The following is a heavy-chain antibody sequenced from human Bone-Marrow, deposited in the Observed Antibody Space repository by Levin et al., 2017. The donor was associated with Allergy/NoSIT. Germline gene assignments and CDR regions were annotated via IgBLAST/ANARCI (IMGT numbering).Heavy chain of an antibody. D-gene: IGHD5-12*01. CDR2: IYSGGST. CDR1: GFTVSSNY. Sequence: GGSLRLSCAASGFTVSSNYMSWVRQAPGKGLEWVSVIYSGGSTYYADSVKGRFTISRDNSKNTLYLQMNSLRAEDTAVYYCAGGPDIVARSNGMDVWGQGTTVTVSS. J-gene: IGHJ6*02. V-gene: IGHV3-66*01. CDR3: AGGPDIVARSNGMDV.